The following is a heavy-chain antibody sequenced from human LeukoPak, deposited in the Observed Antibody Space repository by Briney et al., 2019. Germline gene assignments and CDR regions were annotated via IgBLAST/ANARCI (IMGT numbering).Heavy chain of an antibody. J-gene: IGHJ4*02. CDR1: GFIFSDQY. Sequence: GGSLRLSCAASGFIFSDQYMDWVRQAPGKGLEWLGRVRNKAHNYMTEYAASVKDRFKISRDDSLKSLFLQLNSPKAEDTAVYYCVSGGGYFFDYWGRGTLVTVSS. CDR3: VSGGGYFFDY. D-gene: IGHD4-23*01. V-gene: IGHV3-72*01. CDR2: VRNKAHNYMT.